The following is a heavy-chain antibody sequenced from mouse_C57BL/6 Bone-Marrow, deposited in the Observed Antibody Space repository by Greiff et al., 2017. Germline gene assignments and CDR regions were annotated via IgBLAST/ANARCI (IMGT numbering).Heavy chain of an antibody. CDR1: EYEFPSHD. CDR3: ARHPYGSRGYFDV. D-gene: IGHD1-1*01. Sequence: EVKLMESGGGLVQPGESLKLSCESNEYEFPSHDMSWVRKTPEKRLELVAAINSDGGSTYYPDTMERRFIISRDNTKKTLYLKMSSLRSEDTALYYCARHPYGSRGYFDVWGTGTTVTVSS. V-gene: IGHV5-2*01. CDR2: INSDGGST. J-gene: IGHJ1*03.